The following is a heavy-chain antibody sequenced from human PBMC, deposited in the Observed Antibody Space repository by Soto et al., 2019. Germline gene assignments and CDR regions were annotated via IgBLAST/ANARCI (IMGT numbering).Heavy chain of an antibody. CDR2: IYDSGST. CDR3: ARNSGWYAGDGESVQH. CDR1: GGSISSGGYY. V-gene: IGHV4-31*03. Sequence: QVQLQESGPGPVKPSQTLSLTCTVSGGSISSGGYYWSWIRQHPGNGLEWIGYIYDSGSTYYNPSLKSRVTMSVDTSKNQFSLKLGSVTAADTAVYYCARNSGWYAGDGESVQHWGQGALVTVSS. D-gene: IGHD6-19*01. J-gene: IGHJ1*01.